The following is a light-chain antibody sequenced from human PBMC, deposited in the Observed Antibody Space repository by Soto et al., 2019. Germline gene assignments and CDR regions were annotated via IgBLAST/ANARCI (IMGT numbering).Light chain of an antibody. CDR1: QDIGTW. CDR2: GPS. J-gene: IGKJ3*01. CDR3: QQANSLFS. Sequence: DIRMTQSPSSVSASVGDRVTITCRASQDIGTWLAWYQQKPGKAPKLLIFGPSRLHSGVPSRFSGSGSGTDFTLTISSLQPEDFATYYCQQANSLFSFGPGTKVDIK. V-gene: IGKV1-12*01.